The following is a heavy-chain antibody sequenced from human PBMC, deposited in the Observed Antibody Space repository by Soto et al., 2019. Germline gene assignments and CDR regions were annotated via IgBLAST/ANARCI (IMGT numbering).Heavy chain of an antibody. D-gene: IGHD3-16*02. CDR3: AKDRGIIVKAGDAFDV. J-gene: IGHJ3*01. CDR2: ISDSGDRT. V-gene: IGHV3-23*01. CDR1: GFTLSMSA. Sequence: EVQLMESGGGLVQPGGSLRLSCAGSGFTLSMSAVSWVRQAPGKGLEWVSYISDSGDRTYYADSVKGRFTISRDRSKNTVSLQMNTLRAEDTALYYCAKDRGIIVKAGDAFDVWGQVTMVTVSS.